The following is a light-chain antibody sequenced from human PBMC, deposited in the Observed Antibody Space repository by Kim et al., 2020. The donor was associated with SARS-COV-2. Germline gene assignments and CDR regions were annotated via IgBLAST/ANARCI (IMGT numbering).Light chain of an antibody. Sequence: SYELTQPPSVSVSPGQTASITCSGHKLGDKYACWYQQKPGQSPVLVIYQDNKRPSGIPEGFSGSNSGNTATLTISGTQAMDEADYYCQAWDSSTAWVFGGGTQLTVL. CDR1: KLGDKY. CDR2: QDN. V-gene: IGLV3-1*01. J-gene: IGLJ3*02. CDR3: QAWDSSTAWV.